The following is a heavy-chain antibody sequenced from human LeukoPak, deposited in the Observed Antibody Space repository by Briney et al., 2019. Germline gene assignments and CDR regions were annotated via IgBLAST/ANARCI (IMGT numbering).Heavy chain of an antibody. J-gene: IGHJ1*01. V-gene: IGHV7-4-1*02. CDR1: GYTFSNYA. Sequence: ASVKASCKTSGYTFSNYAMNWVRQAPGQGLEWMGWINTSTGNPTYGQGFTGRFVFSLDTSVNTAYLQISSLKAEDTAVYYCARVAGNEYFQHWGQGTLVTVSS. CDR3: ARVAGNEYFQH. CDR2: INTSTGNP. D-gene: IGHD6-19*01.